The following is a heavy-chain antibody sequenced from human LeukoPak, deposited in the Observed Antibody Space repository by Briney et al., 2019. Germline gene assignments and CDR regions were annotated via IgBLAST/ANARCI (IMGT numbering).Heavy chain of an antibody. CDR3: ASLLSRTVTDY. V-gene: IGHV3-30-3*01. CDR1: GFTFSSYA. CDR2: ISYDGSNK. Sequence: GRSLRLSCAASGFTFSSYAMHWVRQAPGKGLEWVAVISYDGSNKYYADSVKGRFTISRDNSKNTLYLQMNSLRAEDTAVYYCASLLSRTVTDYWGQGTLVTVSS. J-gene: IGHJ4*02. D-gene: IGHD4-17*01.